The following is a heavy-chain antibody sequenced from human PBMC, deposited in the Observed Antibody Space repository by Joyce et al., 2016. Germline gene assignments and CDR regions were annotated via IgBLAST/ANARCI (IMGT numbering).Heavy chain of an antibody. D-gene: IGHD6-25*01. CDR1: GLTLSNYG. J-gene: IGHJ4*01. Sequence: QVQLVESGGGVVQTGRSLRLSCAASGLTLSNYGLHWVRQAPGKWLEWVAVISYDGIYKYYADSVKGRFTISRDNSKNTVFLEMNSLRTEDTAVYYCAKILTATYSSGWFLDYWGQGTLVTVSS. V-gene: IGHV3-30*18. CDR2: ISYDGIYK. CDR3: AKILTATYSSGWFLDY.